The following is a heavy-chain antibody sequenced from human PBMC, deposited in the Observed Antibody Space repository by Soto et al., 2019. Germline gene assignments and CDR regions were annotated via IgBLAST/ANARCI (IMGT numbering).Heavy chain of an antibody. V-gene: IGHV3-30*18. D-gene: IGHD2-2*01. CDR3: ANYCRSTSCFSGGLEH. Sequence: QVQLVESGGGVVQPGRSLRLSCAASGFTFSSYSMHWVRQAPGKGLEWVAVISDDGSNKYYADSVKGRFTISRDNSKNTLYLQMNSLRAEDTAVYYCANYCRSTSCFSGGLEHWGQGTLVTVSS. J-gene: IGHJ4*02. CDR1: GFTFSSYS. CDR2: ISDDGSNK.